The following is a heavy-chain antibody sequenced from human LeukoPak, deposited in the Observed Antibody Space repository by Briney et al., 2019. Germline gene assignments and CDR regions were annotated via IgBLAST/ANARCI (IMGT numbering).Heavy chain of an antibody. CDR3: ASPPYYYDSSGYSTEYYFDY. V-gene: IGHV1-69*13. D-gene: IGHD3-22*01. CDR2: IIPIFGTA. J-gene: IGHJ4*02. Sequence: ASVKVSCKASGGTFSSYATSWVRQAPGQALEWMGGIIPIFGTANYAQKFQGRVTITADESTSTAYMELSSLRSEDTAVYYCASPPYYYDSSGYSTEYYFDYWGQGTLVTVSS. CDR1: GGTFSSYA.